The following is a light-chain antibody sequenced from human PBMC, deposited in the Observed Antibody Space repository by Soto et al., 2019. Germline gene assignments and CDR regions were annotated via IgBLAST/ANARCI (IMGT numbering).Light chain of an antibody. CDR3: QHYGDSLSIT. CDR1: QTVNSDY. V-gene: IGKV3-20*01. J-gene: IGKJ1*01. CDR2: ATS. Sequence: EIVLTQSPGTLSVSPGETATFSCMASQTVNSDYLAWFQQRPGQAPRLLIFATSRRATDIPDRFSGRGSGTDFSLTISRLEPGDFAVYYCQHYGDSLSITFGQGTKVDIK.